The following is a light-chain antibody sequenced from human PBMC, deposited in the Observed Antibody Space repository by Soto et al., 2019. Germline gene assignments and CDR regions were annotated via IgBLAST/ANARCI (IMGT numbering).Light chain of an antibody. CDR1: QGVESHY. J-gene: IGKJ1*01. CDR2: GAS. CDR3: QQHGSSPWM. Sequence: EVVLTQSPGTLSLSPGERATLSCRASQGVESHYVAWYQQMPGQTPRLLIYGASSRATGIPDRFSGSGSGTDFTLTISRLEPEDFAVYYCQQHGSSPWMFGQGTKVEIK. V-gene: IGKV3-20*01.